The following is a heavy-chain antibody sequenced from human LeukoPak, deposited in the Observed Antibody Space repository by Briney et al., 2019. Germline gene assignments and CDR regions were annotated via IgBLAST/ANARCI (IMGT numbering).Heavy chain of an antibody. Sequence: SETLSLTCTVSGGSISSYYWSWIRQPPGKGLEWIGEIYHSGSTNYNPSLKSRVTISVDKSKNQFSLKLSSVTAADTAVYYCARGAHTMIRKFDYWGQGTLVTVSS. J-gene: IGHJ4*02. V-gene: IGHV4-59*12. CDR1: GGSISSYY. CDR3: ARGAHTMIRKFDY. D-gene: IGHD3-22*01. CDR2: IYHSGST.